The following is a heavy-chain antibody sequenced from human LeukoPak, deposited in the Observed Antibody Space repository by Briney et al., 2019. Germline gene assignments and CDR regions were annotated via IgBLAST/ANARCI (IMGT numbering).Heavy chain of an antibody. CDR2: IYYSGST. V-gene: IGHV4-59*01. J-gene: IGHJ1*01. CDR3: ARVADYYDSSGYLHAEYFQH. D-gene: IGHD3-22*01. Sequence: SETLSLTCTVSGGSISSYYWSWIRQPPGKGLEWIGYIYYSGSTNYNPSLKSRVTISVDTSKNQFSLKLSSVTAADTAVYYCARVADYYDSSGYLHAEYFQHWGQGTLVTASS. CDR1: GGSISSYY.